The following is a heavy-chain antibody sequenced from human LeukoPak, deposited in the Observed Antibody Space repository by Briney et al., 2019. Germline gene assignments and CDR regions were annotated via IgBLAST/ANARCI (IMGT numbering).Heavy chain of an antibody. CDR1: GFTFSSYA. CDR3: ARNHDFWSGHQLDY. J-gene: IGHJ4*02. Sequence: GGSLRLSCAASGFTFSSYAMSWVRQAPGKGLKWVSAISGSGGSTYYADSVKGRFTISRDNSKNTLYLQMNSLRAEDTAVYYCARNHDFWSGHQLDYWGQGTLVTVSS. D-gene: IGHD3-3*01. CDR2: ISGSGGST. V-gene: IGHV3-23*01.